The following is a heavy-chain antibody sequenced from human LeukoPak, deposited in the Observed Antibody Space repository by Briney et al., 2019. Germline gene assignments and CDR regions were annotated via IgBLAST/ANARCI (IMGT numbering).Heavy chain of an antibody. CDR2: IYHSGST. V-gene: IGHV4-4*02. Sequence: PSGTLSLTCAVSGGSISSSNWWSWVRQPPGKGLEWIGEIYHSGSTNYNPSLKSRVTISVDTSKNQFSLKLSSVTAADTAVYYCARPTMVRGVFHPPDYWGQGTLVTVSS. CDR3: ARPTMVRGVFHPPDY. CDR1: GGSISSSNW. D-gene: IGHD3-10*01. J-gene: IGHJ4*02.